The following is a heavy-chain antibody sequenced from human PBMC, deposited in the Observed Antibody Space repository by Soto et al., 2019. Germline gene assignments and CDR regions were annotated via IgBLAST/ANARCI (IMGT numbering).Heavy chain of an antibody. D-gene: IGHD6-19*01. V-gene: IGHV1-69*01. CDR1: GGTFSSYA. CDR2: IIPIFGTA. Sequence: QVQLVQSGAEVKKPGSSVKVSCKASGGTFSSYAISWVRQAPGQGLEWMGGIIPIFGTANYAQKFQGRVTITADESTSIAYMELSSLRSEDTAVYYCARDRYAAVAGTLGYWGQGTLVTVSS. CDR3: ARDRYAAVAGTLGY. J-gene: IGHJ4*02.